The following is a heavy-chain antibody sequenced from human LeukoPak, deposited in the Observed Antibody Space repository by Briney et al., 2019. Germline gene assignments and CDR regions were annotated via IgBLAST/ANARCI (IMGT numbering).Heavy chain of an antibody. Sequence: ASVKVSCKASGYTFTSYDINWVRQTTGQGLEWMGWMNPNSGNTGYAQKFQGRVTITRNTSISTAYMELSSLRSEDTAVYYCAGDLGFQGNDYWGQGTLVTVSS. D-gene: IGHD3-16*01. CDR1: GYTFTSYD. CDR2: MNPNSGNT. J-gene: IGHJ4*02. CDR3: AGDLGFQGNDY. V-gene: IGHV1-8*03.